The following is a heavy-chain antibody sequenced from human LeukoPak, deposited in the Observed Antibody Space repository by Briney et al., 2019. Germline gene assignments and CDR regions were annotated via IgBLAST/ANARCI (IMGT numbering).Heavy chain of an antibody. J-gene: IGHJ3*02. CDR3: ARGRQQLVFPDAFDI. V-gene: IGHV4-30-2*01. CDR1: GGSLSSGGYS. D-gene: IGHD6-13*01. CDR2: IYHSGST. Sequence: SETLSLTCAVSGGSLSSGGYSWSWIRQPPGKGLEWIGYIYHSGSTYYKPSLKSRVTISVDRSKNQFSLKLSSVTAAETAVYYCARGRQQLVFPDAFDIWGQGTMVTVSS.